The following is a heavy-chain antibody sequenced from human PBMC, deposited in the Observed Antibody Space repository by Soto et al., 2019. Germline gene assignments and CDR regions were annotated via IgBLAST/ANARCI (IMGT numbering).Heavy chain of an antibody. CDR1: GGTFSSYA. CDR2: IIPIFGTA. V-gene: IGHV1-69*01. Sequence: QVQLVQSGAEVKKPGSSVKVSCKASGGTFSSYAISWVRQAPGQGLEWMGGIIPIFGTANYAQKFQGRVTITADESTSTAYIELSSLRSEDTALYYCARGGRDCSGGSCYIAAPEFDPWGQGTLVTVSS. CDR3: ARGGRDCSGGSCYIAAPEFDP. J-gene: IGHJ5*02. D-gene: IGHD2-15*01.